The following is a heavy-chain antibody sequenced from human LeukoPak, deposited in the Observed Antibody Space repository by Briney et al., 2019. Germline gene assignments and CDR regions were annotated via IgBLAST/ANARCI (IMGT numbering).Heavy chain of an antibody. CDR3: ARVPTWDVVPAALRVGYAFDI. Sequence: SETLSLTCTVSGGSISSGSYYWSWIREPAGKGLEWIGRNYTSGSTNYNPSLKSRVTISVDTSKNQFSLKLSSVTAADTAVYYCARVPTWDVVPAALRVGYAFDIWGQGTMVAVSS. V-gene: IGHV4-61*02. CDR1: GGSISSGSYY. J-gene: IGHJ3*02. CDR2: NYTSGST. D-gene: IGHD2-2*01.